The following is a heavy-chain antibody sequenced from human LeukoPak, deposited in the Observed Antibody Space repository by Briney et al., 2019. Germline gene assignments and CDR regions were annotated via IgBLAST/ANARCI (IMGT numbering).Heavy chain of an antibody. CDR3: ARDVVGMGGYGAYVGLPLDY. CDR1: GGSFSGYY. Sequence: SETLSLTCAVYGGSFSGYYWSWIRQPPGKGLEWIGEINHSGSTNYNPSLKSRVTISVDTSKNQFSLQLNSVTPEDTAVYYCARDVVGMGGYGAYVGLPLDYWDQGTLVTVSS. D-gene: IGHD5-12*01. CDR2: INHSGST. J-gene: IGHJ4*02. V-gene: IGHV4-34*01.